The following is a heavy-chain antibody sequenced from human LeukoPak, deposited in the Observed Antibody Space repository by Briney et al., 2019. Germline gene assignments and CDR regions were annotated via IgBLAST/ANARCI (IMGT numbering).Heavy chain of an antibody. CDR1: GGSISSYY. D-gene: IGHD2-15*01. V-gene: IGHV4-4*07. CDR2: IYTSGST. CDR3: SRDYCSGGSCYLFDY. Sequence: PSETLSLTCTVSGGSISSYYWSWIRQPAGKGLEWIGRIYTSGSTNYNPSLTSRVTMSVDTSKIQFSLKLRSVTAADTAVYYCSRDYCSGGSCYLFDYWGQGTLVTVSS. J-gene: IGHJ4*02.